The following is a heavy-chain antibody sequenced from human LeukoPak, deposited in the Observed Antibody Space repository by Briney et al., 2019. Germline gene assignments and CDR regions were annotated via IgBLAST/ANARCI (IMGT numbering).Heavy chain of an antibody. D-gene: IGHD6-19*01. J-gene: IGHJ6*03. CDR2: MSSSDDGR. Sequence: PGGSLRLSCATSGFSFSSYAMSWVRQAPGKGLEWVSAMSSSDDGRYYAASVRGRFTISRDNAENSLYLQMNSLRDEDTAVYYCARDPYSGGYGAYYYYYMDVWGKGTTVTVSS. V-gene: IGHV3-23*01. CDR3: ARDPYSGGYGAYYYYYMDV. CDR1: GFSFSSYA.